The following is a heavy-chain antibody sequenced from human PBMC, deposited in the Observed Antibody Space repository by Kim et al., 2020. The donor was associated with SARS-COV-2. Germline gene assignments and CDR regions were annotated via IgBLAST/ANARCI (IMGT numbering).Heavy chain of an antibody. J-gene: IGHJ4*02. V-gene: IGHV3-66*01. CDR3: AREAGYYGSGSYYNSGVNY. Sequence: GRFTISRDNSKNTLYLQMNSLRAEDTAVYYCAREAGYYGSGSYYNSGVNYWGQGTLVTVSS. D-gene: IGHD3-10*01.